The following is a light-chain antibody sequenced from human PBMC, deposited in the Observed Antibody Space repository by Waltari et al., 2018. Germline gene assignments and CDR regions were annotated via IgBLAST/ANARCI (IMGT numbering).Light chain of an antibody. V-gene: IGKV1D-12*01. CDR1: QDLNSW. Sequence: DIQMTQSPSSVSASVGDRVTITCRASQDLNSWFAWYQQKPGQAPKLLIYTASTLHIGVPPRFSGSGSGTHFTLTISSLQPEDFATYYCQQANSFPLTFAGGTKVDI. J-gene: IGKJ4*01. CDR3: QQANSFPLT. CDR2: TAS.